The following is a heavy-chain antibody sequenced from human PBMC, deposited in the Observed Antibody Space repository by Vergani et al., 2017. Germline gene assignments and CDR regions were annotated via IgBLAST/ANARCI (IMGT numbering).Heavy chain of an antibody. J-gene: IGHJ5*02. CDR2: MNPNSGNT. D-gene: IGHD3-3*01. CDR3: ARGPGYDFGSGYLTARYWFDP. V-gene: IGHV1-8*01. CDR1: GYTFTSYD. Sequence: QVQLVQSGAEVKKPGASVKVSCKASGYTFTSYDINWVRQATGQGLEWMGWMNPNSGNTGYAQKFQGRVTMTRNTSISTAYMELSSLRSEDTAVYYCARGPGYDFGSGYLTARYWFDPWGQGTLVTVSS.